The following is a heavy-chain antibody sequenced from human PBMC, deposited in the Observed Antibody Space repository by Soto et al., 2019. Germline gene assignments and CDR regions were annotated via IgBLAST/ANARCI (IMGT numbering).Heavy chain of an antibody. D-gene: IGHD6-19*01. CDR1: GFTFSGSA. J-gene: IGHJ5*02. V-gene: IGHV3-73*01. Sequence: HPGGSLRLSCAASGFTFSGSAMHWVRQASGKGLEWVGRIRSKANSYATAYAASVKGRFTISRDDSKNTAYLQMNSLKTEDTAVYYCTSASYSSGWLGLNWFDPWGQGTLVTVSS. CDR3: TSASYSSGWLGLNWFDP. CDR2: IRSKANSYAT.